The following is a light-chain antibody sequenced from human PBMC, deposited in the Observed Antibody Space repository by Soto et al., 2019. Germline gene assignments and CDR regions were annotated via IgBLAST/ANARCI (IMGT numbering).Light chain of an antibody. CDR3: NSYTRSSTLV. CDR1: SSDVGGYNY. J-gene: IGLJ1*01. CDR2: EVS. V-gene: IGLV2-14*01. Sequence: QSVLTQPASVSASPGQSITISCTGTSSDVGGYNYVSWYQHHPGKAPKLIIYEVSNRPSGVSNRFSGSKSGNTASLTISGLQAEDEADYYCNSYTRSSTLVFGSGTKVTVL.